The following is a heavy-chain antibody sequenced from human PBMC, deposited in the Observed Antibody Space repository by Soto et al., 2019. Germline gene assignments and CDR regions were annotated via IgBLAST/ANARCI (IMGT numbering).Heavy chain of an antibody. D-gene: IGHD3-22*01. CDR3: ASQDYYDSRGYIY. J-gene: IGHJ4*02. V-gene: IGHV1-3*04. CDR1: GYTFTSYA. Sequence: QVQLVQSGAEEKKPGASVKVSCKASGYTFTSYAMHWVRQAPGQRLEWMGWINTGNGNTKYSQKFQGRVTITRDTSVSTAYMELNSLRSDDTAVYYCASQDYYDSRGYIYWGQGTLVTVSS. CDR2: INTGNGNT.